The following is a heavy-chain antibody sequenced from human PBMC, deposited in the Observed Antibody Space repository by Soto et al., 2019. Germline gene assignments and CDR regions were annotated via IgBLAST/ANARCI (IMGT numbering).Heavy chain of an antibody. J-gene: IGHJ4*02. D-gene: IGHD3-9*01. Sequence: QVQLVQSGAEVKKPGSSVKVSCKASGGTFSSNAISWVRQAPGQGLEWMGGIIPIYASPNYAQNFQGRVTVTADKATSTAYLELSRLKFADSAIYYCAVTVTGSRYPLAHWGRGTLVLVSS. CDR2: IIPIYASP. CDR1: GGTFSSNA. V-gene: IGHV1-69*06. CDR3: AVTVTGSRYPLAH.